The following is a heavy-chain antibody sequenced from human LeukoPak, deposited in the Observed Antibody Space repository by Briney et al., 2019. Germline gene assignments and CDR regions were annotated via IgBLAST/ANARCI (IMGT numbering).Heavy chain of an antibody. Sequence: GGSLRLSCAASGFTFSSYAMSWVRQAPGKGLEWVSAISGSGGSTYYADSVKGRFTISRDNSKNTLYLQMNSLRAEDTAVYYCAMSGRLNYYDSSGYYWWGQGTLVTVSS. D-gene: IGHD3-22*01. V-gene: IGHV3-23*01. CDR3: AMSGRLNYYDSSGYYW. CDR1: GFTFSSYA. CDR2: ISGSGGST. J-gene: IGHJ1*01.